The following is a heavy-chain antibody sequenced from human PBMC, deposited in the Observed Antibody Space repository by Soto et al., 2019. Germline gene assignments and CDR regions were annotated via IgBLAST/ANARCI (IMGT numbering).Heavy chain of an antibody. CDR2: IIPILGIA. CDR3: ARESEGGRGWYKIDY. Sequence: ASVKVSCKASGGTFSSYTTSWVRQAPGQGLEWMGRIIPILGIANYAQKFQGRVTITADKSTSTAYMELSSLRSEDTAVYYCARESEGGRGWYKIDYWGQGTLVTVSS. CDR1: GGTFSSYT. J-gene: IGHJ4*02. D-gene: IGHD6-19*01. V-gene: IGHV1-69*04.